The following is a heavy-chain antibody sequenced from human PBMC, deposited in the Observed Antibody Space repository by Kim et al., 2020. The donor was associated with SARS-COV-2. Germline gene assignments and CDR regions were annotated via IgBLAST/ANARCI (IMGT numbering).Heavy chain of an antibody. V-gene: IGHV3-64D*09. J-gene: IGHJ4*02. D-gene: IGHD3-10*01. CDR2: ISSNGGST. Sequence: GGSLRLSCSASGFTFSSYAMHWVRQAPGKGLEYVSAISSNGGSTYYADSVKGRFTISRDNSKNTLYLQMSSLRAEDTAVYYCVKAEWFGELSPDYWGQGTLVTVSS. CDR3: VKAEWFGELSPDY. CDR1: GFTFSSYA.